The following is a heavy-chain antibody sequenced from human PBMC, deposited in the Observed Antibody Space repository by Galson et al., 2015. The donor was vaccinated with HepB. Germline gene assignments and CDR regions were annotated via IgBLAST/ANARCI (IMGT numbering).Heavy chain of an antibody. CDR3: AKDRGGSRIKIYDFWSGYYFDY. D-gene: IGHD3-3*01. J-gene: IGHJ4*02. Sequence: SLRLSCAASGFTFSSYSMNWVRQAPGKGLEWVSSISSSSSYIYYADSVKGRFTISRDNAKNSLYLQMNSLRAEDTAVYYCAKDRGGSRIKIYDFWSGYYFDYWGQGTLVTVSS. CDR1: GFTFSSYS. CDR2: ISSSSSYI. V-gene: IGHV3-21*04.